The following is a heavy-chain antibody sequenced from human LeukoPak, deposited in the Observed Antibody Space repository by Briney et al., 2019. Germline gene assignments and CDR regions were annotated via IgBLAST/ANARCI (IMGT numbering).Heavy chain of an antibody. J-gene: IGHJ4*02. Sequence: PSETLSLTCAVYGGSFSGYYWTWIRQPPGKGLEWIGEINHSGSTNYDPSLKSRVTISVDTSKNQFSLKLSSVTAADTAVYYCSRGAPGYWGQGTLVTVSS. V-gene: IGHV4-34*01. CDR1: GGSFSGYY. CDR3: SRGAPGY. CDR2: INHSGST.